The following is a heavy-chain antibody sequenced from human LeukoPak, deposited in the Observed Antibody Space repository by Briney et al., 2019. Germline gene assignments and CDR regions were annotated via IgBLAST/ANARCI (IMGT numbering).Heavy chain of an antibody. D-gene: IGHD2-15*01. J-gene: IGHJ4*02. CDR2: INSSGGGTI. Sequence: GGALTLSCAAPGFLFSGYGLNRGRPAPREGPEVFSFINSSGGGTIYYADSVKGRFTISRDNAKNSVYLQMNSLRAEDTAVYYCARDRGYCSGGTCCASFDHWGQGTLVTVSS. V-gene: IGHV3-48*01. CDR3: ARDRGYCSGGTCCASFDH. CDR1: GFLFSGYG.